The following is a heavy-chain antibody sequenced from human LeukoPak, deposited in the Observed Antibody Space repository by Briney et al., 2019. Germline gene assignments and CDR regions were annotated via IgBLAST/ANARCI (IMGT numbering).Heavy chain of an antibody. V-gene: IGHV1-18*01. J-gene: IGHJ6*02. D-gene: IGHD6-13*01. CDR1: GYTFTSYG. CDR2: ISAYNGNT. Sequence: ASVKVSCKASGYTFTSYGISWVRQAPGQGLEWMGWISAYNGNTNYAQKLQGRVTMTTDTSTSTAYMELRSLRSDDTAVYYCARVDGSSWSYYYYGMDVWGQGTTVTVSS. CDR3: ARVDGSSWSYYYYGMDV.